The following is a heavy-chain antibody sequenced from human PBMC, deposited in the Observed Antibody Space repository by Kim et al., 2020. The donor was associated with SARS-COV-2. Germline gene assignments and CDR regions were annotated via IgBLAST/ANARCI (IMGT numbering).Heavy chain of an antibody. CDR3: ARARHYYGDYVLDY. D-gene: IGHD4-17*01. J-gene: IGHJ4*02. V-gene: IGHV3-74*01. Sequence: ADSRRDHSTISRDSAKNTLYLQMNSLRAEDTAVYYCARARHYYGDYVLDYWGQGTLVTVSS.